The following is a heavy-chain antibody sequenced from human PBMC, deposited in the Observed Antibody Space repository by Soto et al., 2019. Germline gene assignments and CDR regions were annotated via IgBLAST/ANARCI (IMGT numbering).Heavy chain of an antibody. Sequence: ASVKVSCKASGYTFTSYDINWVRQATGQGLEWMGWMNPNSGNTGYAQKFQGRVTMTRNTSISTAYMELSSLRSEDTAVYYCARSDYYGSGSYYNVIARPVDVWGKGTTVTVSS. V-gene: IGHV1-8*01. D-gene: IGHD3-10*01. CDR3: ARSDYYGSGSYYNVIARPVDV. J-gene: IGHJ6*04. CDR1: GYTFTSYD. CDR2: MNPNSGNT.